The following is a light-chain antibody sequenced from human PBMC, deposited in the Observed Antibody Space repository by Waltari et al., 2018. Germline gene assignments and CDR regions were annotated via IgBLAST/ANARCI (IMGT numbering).Light chain of an antibody. CDR3: QEYVTLPAT. Sequence: EIVLTQSPGTLSLSPGERATLSCRASQSVSRALAWYQQKPGQAPRLLIYGASSRATGIPDMFSGSGSGTDFSLTISRLEPEDFAVYYCQEYVTLPATFGQGTKVEI. J-gene: IGKJ1*01. CDR2: GAS. CDR1: QSVSRA. V-gene: IGKV3-20*01.